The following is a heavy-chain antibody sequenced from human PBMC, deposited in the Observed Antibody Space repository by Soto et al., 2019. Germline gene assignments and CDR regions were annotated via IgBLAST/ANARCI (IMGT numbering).Heavy chain of an antibody. CDR3: SRVEYVTSSPIG. D-gene: IGHD6-6*01. CDR1: GFTFSGSA. CDR2: IRSKANSYAT. Sequence: GGSLRLSCAASGFTFSGSAMHWVRQASGNGLEWVGRIRSKANSYATAYAASVKGRFTISRDDSKDMAYLQMNGLKTEDTAMYYCSRVEYVTSSPIGWGQGTLVTVSS. V-gene: IGHV3-73*01. J-gene: IGHJ4*02.